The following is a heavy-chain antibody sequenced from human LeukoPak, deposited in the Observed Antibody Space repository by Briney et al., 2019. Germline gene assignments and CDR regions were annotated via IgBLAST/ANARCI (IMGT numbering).Heavy chain of an antibody. D-gene: IGHD3-16*01. V-gene: IGHV1-69*05. J-gene: IGHJ4*03. CDR1: GNSISKFA. Sequence: SVKVSCKASGNSISKFAVSWVRQAPGQGLEWMGGIIPLFGTADYPQKFQGRVTITTDESTSTTYMELSSLKSEDTATYYCTTRSCGAGACSSSFYYYYGLHFWGQGTPVFVSS. CDR2: IIPLFGTA. CDR3: TTRSCGAGACSSSFYYYYGLHF.